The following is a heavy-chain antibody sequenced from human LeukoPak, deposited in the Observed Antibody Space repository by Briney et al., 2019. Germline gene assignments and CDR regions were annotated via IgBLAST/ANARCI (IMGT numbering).Heavy chain of an antibody. CDR3: ARGTMTTVTTGYFDY. CDR1: GFTFSSYA. V-gene: IGHV3-23*01. CDR2: ISGSGGST. Sequence: TGGSLRLSCAASGFTFSSYAMRWVRQGPGKGLEWVSAISGSGGSTYYADSVKGRFTISRDNSKNTLYLQMNSLRAEDTAVYYCARGTMTTVTTGYFDYWGQGTLVTVSS. D-gene: IGHD4-11*01. J-gene: IGHJ4*02.